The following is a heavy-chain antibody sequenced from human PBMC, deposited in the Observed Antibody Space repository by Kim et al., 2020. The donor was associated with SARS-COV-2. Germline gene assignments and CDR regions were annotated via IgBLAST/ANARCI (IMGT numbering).Heavy chain of an antibody. Sequence: GGSLRLSCAASGFTFDDYAMHWVRQAPGKGLEWVSGISWNSGSIGYADSVKGRFTISRDNAKNSLYLQMNSLRAEDTALYYCAKDASWSGYSSSSFDYWGQGTLVTVCS. CDR1: GFTFDDYA. D-gene: IGHD5-18*01. V-gene: IGHV3-9*01. J-gene: IGHJ4*02. CDR2: ISWNSGSI. CDR3: AKDASWSGYSSSSFDY.